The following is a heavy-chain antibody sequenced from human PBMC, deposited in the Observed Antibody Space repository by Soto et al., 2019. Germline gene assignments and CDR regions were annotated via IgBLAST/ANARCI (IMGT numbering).Heavy chain of an antibody. CDR3: ASMPSWEPWLHDHQSYGTDV. J-gene: IGHJ6*02. V-gene: IGHV4-59*01. Sequence: LSLTCTVSGGAIDSYYWSWIRQPPGKGLEWIGYIYYTGSTNYNPSLRSRVAISVDTAKNQFSLKLYSVPAADTAVYYCASMPSWEPWLHDHQSYGTDVWPPGTTVTXS. CDR1: GGAIDSYY. CDR2: IYYTGST. D-gene: IGHD1-26*01.